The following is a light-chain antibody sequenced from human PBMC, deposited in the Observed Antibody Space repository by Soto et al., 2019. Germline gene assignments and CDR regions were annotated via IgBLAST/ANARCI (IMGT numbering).Light chain of an antibody. V-gene: IGKV1-5*03. CDR2: KAS. CDR1: QSISSY. J-gene: IGKJ1*01. CDR3: QHYNSYSEA. Sequence: DIQMNQSPSSLSASVVDRVTITCGASQSISSYLNWYQQKPGEAPKLLIYKASTVKSGAPSRCSGSGSGTEFPLTISSLQPDDFATYYCQHYNSYSEAFGQGTKVDIK.